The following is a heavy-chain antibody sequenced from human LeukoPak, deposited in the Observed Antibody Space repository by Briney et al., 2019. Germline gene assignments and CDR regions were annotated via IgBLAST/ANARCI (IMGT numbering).Heavy chain of an antibody. J-gene: IGHJ6*03. Sequence: ASVKVSCKXSGYTFTSYYMHWVRQSPGQGLEWMGIINPSGGSTSYAQKFQGRVTMTRDTSTSTVYMELSSLRSEDTAVYYCAMMGPIGGSHEDSYSYYYYMDVWGKGTTVTVSS. V-gene: IGHV1-46*01. CDR2: INPSGGST. D-gene: IGHD2-15*01. CDR3: AMMGPIGGSHEDSYSYYYYMDV. CDR1: GYTFTSYY.